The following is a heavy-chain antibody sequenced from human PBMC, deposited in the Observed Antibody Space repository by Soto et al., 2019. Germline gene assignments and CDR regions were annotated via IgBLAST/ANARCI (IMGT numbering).Heavy chain of an antibody. V-gene: IGHV4-4*03. CDR2: IYHSGTT. J-gene: IGHJ4*02. D-gene: IGHD3-10*01. CDR3: ARRGDGSGSLDY. Sequence: QVQLQESGPGLVKPPGTLSLTCDVSGDSISSSIWWSWVRLPPGKGLAWIGEIYHSGTTNYNPSLKRRVPISVDKSKNQFSLKMSPLTAGDTGVYYCARRGDGSGSLDYWGQGTLVIVFS. CDR1: GDSISSSIW.